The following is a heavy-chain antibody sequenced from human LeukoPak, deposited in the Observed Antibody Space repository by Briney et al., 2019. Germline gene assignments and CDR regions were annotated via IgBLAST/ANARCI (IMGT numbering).Heavy chain of an antibody. CDR2: INPNSGGT. J-gene: IGHJ1*01. CDR3: ARAYYYDSSGYAEYFQH. D-gene: IGHD3-22*01. CDR1: GYTFTGYY. Sequence: ASVKVSRKASGYTFTGYYMHWVRQAPGQGLEWMGWINPNSGGTNYAQKFQGRVTMTRDTSISTAYMELSRLRSDDTAVYYCARAYYYDSSGYAEYFQHWGQGTLVTVSS. V-gene: IGHV1-2*02.